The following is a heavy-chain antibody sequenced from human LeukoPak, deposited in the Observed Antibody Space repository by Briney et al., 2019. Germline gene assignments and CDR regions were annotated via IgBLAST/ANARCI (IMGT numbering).Heavy chain of an antibody. CDR2: MTSGTKTI. J-gene: IGHJ4*02. CDR3: ARSVEGHFDY. V-gene: IGHV3-48*04. D-gene: IGHD1-1*01. Sequence: GGSLRLSCAASGFTFSIYSMNWIRQAPGKGLEWISYMTSGTKTIHYADSVKGRFIISRDNAKKSLYLQMNRLRAEDTAVYYCARSVEGHFDYWGQGTVVTVSS. CDR1: GFTFSIYS.